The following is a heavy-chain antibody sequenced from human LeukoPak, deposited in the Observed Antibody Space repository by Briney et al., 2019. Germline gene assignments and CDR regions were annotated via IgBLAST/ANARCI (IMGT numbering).Heavy chain of an antibody. J-gene: IGHJ6*02. CDR1: GFTFSDYY. Sequence: GGSLRFSCAASGFTFSDYYMSWIRQAPGKGLEWVSYISSSGSTIYYADSVKGRFTISRDNAKNSLYLQMNSLRAEDTAVYYCAGSIAARPYYYYYGMDVWGQGTTVTVSS. D-gene: IGHD6-6*01. V-gene: IGHV3-11*01. CDR3: AGSIAARPYYYYYGMDV. CDR2: ISSSGSTI.